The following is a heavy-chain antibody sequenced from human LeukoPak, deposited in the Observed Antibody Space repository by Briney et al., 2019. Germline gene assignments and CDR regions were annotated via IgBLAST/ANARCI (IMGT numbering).Heavy chain of an antibody. CDR2: IYHSGST. V-gene: IGHV4-38-2*01. CDR3: ARLGARNAFDI. J-gene: IGHJ3*02. CDR1: GYSISRGYY. Sequence: SETLSLTCAMSGYSISRGYYWGWARHPPGEGLEWIGIIYHSGSTFFNPSLKSRVTISVDTSKNHLSLKLSSVTAADTAVYYCARLGARNAFDIWGQGTVVTVSS.